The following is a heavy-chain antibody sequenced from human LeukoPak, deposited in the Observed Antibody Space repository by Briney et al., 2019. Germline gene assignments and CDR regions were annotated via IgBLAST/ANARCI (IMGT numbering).Heavy chain of an antibody. CDR2: IIPIFGTA. V-gene: IGHV1-69*06. Sequence: ASVKVSCKASVGTFSSYAISWVRQAPGQGLEWMGGIIPIFGTANYAQKFQGRVTNTADKYTRTAYMELSSLRSEDTAVYYCARGAQLVYYYYMDVWGKGTTVTVSS. D-gene: IGHD6-6*01. CDR1: VGTFSSYA. CDR3: ARGAQLVYYYYMDV. J-gene: IGHJ6*03.